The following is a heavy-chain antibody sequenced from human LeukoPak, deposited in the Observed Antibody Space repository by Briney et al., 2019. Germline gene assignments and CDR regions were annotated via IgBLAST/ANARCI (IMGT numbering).Heavy chain of an antibody. CDR1: GGSIGNDNW. V-gene: IGHV4-4*02. Sequence: SETLSLTCAVSGGSIGNDNWWSWVRQPPGKGLEWIGEIYHSGSTNYNPSLKRRVTISVDKSKNQFSLILSSVTAADTAVYYCARAPPYASGWSKGVLDCWGQGTLVSVSS. J-gene: IGHJ4*02. CDR2: IYHSGST. D-gene: IGHD6-19*01. CDR3: ARAPPYASGWSKGVLDC.